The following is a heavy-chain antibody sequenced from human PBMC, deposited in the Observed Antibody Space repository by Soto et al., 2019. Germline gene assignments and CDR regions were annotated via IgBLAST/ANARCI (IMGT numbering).Heavy chain of an antibody. CDR1: GYIFTNYD. Sequence: QGQLVQSETEVKKPGASVKVSCKASGYIFTNYDITWVRQAPGQGLEWMGWVSGYTGNPKYAQKFPDRVTMTTDTATSTVDMERRSLRSDDTAVYYCARFASAPYYYYAVDVWGQGTTVFVSS. CDR2: VSGYTGNP. J-gene: IGHJ6*02. CDR3: ARFASAPYYYYAVDV. V-gene: IGHV1-18*01. D-gene: IGHD2-21*01.